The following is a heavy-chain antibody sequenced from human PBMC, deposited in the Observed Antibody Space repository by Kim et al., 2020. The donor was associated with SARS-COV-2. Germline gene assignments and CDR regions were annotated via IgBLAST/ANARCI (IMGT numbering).Heavy chain of an antibody. CDR1: GFTFSSYS. CDR3: AREDSSGWWDYYYYYGMDV. V-gene: IGHV3-21*01. Sequence: GGSLRLSCAASGFTFSSYSMNWVRQAPGKGLEWVSSISSSSSYIYYADSVKGRFTISRDNAKNSLYLQMNSLRAEDTAVYYCAREDSSGWWDYYYYYGMDVWGQGTTVTVSS. D-gene: IGHD6-19*01. CDR2: ISSSSSYI. J-gene: IGHJ6*02.